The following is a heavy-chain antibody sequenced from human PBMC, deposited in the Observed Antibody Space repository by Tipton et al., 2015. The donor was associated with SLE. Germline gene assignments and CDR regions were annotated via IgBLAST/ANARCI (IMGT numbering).Heavy chain of an antibody. CDR1: GGSISSDGYY. CDR3: ARAQGGGFDY. CDR2: IFYSGST. Sequence: TLSLTCSVSGGSISSDGYYWSWIRQHPGKGLEWIGYIFYSGSTYYNPSLKSRVTISVETSKNQFSLRLSSVTAADTAVYYCARAQGGGFDYWGQGTLVTVSS. D-gene: IGHD3-16*01. J-gene: IGHJ4*02. V-gene: IGHV4-31*03.